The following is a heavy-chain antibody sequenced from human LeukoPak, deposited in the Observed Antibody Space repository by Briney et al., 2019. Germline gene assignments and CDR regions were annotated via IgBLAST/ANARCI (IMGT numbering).Heavy chain of an antibody. Sequence: PGGSLRLSCAASGFNFTNYNMNWVRQAPGKGLEWVSSIHSSSGSIYYADSLKGRFTISRDNAKNSLYLQMNSLRAEDTAVYYCARDLAWDAFDIWGQGTMGTVSS. J-gene: IGHJ3*02. CDR3: ARDLAWDAFDI. CDR1: GFNFTNYN. V-gene: IGHV3-21*01. CDR2: IHSSSGSI.